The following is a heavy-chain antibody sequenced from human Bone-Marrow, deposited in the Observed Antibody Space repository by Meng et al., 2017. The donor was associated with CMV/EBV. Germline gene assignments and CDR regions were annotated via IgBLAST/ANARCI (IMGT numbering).Heavy chain of an antibody. J-gene: IGHJ5*02. CDR3: ASSRYCSSTSCYLFDP. CDR2: IIPILGIA. V-gene: IGHV1-69*04. CDR1: GCTFTSYD. D-gene: IGHD2-2*01. Sequence: SVKVSCKASGCTFTSYDINWVRQAPGQGLEWMGRIIPILGIANYAQKFQGRVTITADKSTSTAYMELSRLRSDDTAVYYCASSRYCSSTSCYLFDPWGQGTLVTVSS.